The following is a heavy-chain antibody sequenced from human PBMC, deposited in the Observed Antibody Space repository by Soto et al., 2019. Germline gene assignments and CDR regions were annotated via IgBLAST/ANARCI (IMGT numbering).Heavy chain of an antibody. CDR1: GFSFSKYG. D-gene: IGHD5-18*01. V-gene: IGHV3-30*03. CDR3: ARDGYSYGYRFDY. CDR2: ISYDGSEK. J-gene: IGHJ4*02. Sequence: GGSLRLSCGASGFSFSKYGMHWVRQAPGEGLEWLSLISYDGSEKWYADSVKGRFTISRDNSKNTLYLQMNSLRAEDTAVYYCARDGYSYGYRFDYWGQGTLVTVSS.